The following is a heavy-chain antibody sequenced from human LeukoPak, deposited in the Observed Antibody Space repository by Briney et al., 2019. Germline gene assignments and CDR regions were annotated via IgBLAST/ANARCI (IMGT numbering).Heavy chain of an antibody. V-gene: IGHV4-39*01. D-gene: IGHD6-19*01. J-gene: IGHJ4*02. CDR3: ASRRDDSSGWFSIDY. CDR2: IYYSGST. CDR1: GGSISSSSYY. Sequence: SETLSLTCTVSGGSISSSSYYWGWIRQPPGKGLEWIGSIYYSGSTYYNPSLKSRVTISVDTSKNQFPLKLSSVTAADTAVYYCASRRDDSSGWFSIDYWGQGTLVTVSS.